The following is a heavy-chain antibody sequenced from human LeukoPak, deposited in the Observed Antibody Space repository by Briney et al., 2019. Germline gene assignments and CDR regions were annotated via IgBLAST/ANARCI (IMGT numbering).Heavy chain of an antibody. V-gene: IGHV1-18*01. CDR1: GYTLSSYG. CDR2: ISGYNSNT. Sequence: SVKVSCKASGYTLSSYGISWVRQAPGQGLEWMGWISGYNSNTKGAQTIQGRVTMTIDTSTSTAYMELRGLRSDDTAVYYCARYRAAADGWFDPWGQGTLVTVSS. J-gene: IGHJ5*02. D-gene: IGHD6-13*01. CDR3: ARYRAAADGWFDP.